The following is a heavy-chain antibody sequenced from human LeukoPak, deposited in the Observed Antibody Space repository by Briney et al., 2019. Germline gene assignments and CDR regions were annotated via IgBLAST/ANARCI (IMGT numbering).Heavy chain of an antibody. CDR2: IYYSGNT. CDR3: ATIDRGGWYWRY. J-gene: IGHJ4*02. Sequence: PSETLSLTCTVSGDSISSYYWSWVRQPPGKGLEWIGYIYYSGNTNYNPSLKSQVTISIDTSKNQFSLKLSSVTAADTAVYYCATIDRGGWYWRYWGQGTLVTVSS. CDR1: GDSISSYY. D-gene: IGHD6-19*01. V-gene: IGHV4-59*01.